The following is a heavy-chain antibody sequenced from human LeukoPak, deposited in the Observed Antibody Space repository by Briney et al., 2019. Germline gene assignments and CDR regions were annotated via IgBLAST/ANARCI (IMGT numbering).Heavy chain of an antibody. Sequence: GGSLRLSCAASGFTFSSYEMNWVRQAPGKGLEWVAYISSSGSTIYYADSVKGRFTISRDNAKNSLYLQMNSLRAEDTAVYYCARPQITMVRGVIRTLTGAFDIWGQGTMVTVSS. V-gene: IGHV3-48*03. CDR3: ARPQITMVRGVIRTLTGAFDI. CDR2: ISSSGSTI. D-gene: IGHD3-10*01. CDR1: GFTFSSYE. J-gene: IGHJ3*02.